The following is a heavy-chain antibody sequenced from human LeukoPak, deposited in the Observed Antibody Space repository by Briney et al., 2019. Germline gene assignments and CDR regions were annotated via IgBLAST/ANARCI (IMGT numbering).Heavy chain of an antibody. CDR1: GYTFTSYG. CDR2: ISAYNGNT. D-gene: IGHD3-22*01. J-gene: IGHJ4*02. V-gene: IGHV1-18*01. CDR3: ARDFYDSSGPLNVNRGDY. Sequence: ASVKVSCKASGYTFTSYGISWVRQAPGQGLEWMGWISAYNGNTNYAQKLQGRVTMTTDTSTSTAYMELRSLRSDDTAVYYCARDFYDSSGPLNVNRGDYWGQGTLVTVSS.